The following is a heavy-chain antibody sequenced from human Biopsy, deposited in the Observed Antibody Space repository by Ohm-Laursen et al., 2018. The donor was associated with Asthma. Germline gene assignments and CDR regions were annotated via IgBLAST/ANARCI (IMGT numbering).Heavy chain of an antibody. CDR3: ARGYSGSDRIVYYYSGLEV. D-gene: IGHD5-12*01. CDR1: GDSFSYYA. Sequence: ASVKVFCKASGDSFSYYAISWVRQAPGQGLEWMGGLIPVLGTPDHAQMFEGRVTITADESTSTAYMELSSLSSEDTAVYYCARGYSGSDRIVYYYSGLEVWGQGTTVTVSS. J-gene: IGHJ6*02. V-gene: IGHV1-69*13. CDR2: LIPVLGTP.